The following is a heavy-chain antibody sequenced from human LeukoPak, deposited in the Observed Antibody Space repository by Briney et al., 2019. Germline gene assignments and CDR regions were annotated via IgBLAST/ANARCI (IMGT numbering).Heavy chain of an antibody. CDR1: GFTFSSYA. Sequence: GGSLRLSCAASGFTFSSYAMHWVRQAPGKGLEWVAVISYDGSNKYYADSVKGRFTISRDTSKNTLYLQMSSLSAEDTAVYYCAKDLQAARPLDYFDYWGQGTLVTVSS. CDR3: AKDLQAARPLDYFDY. D-gene: IGHD6-6*01. J-gene: IGHJ4*02. V-gene: IGHV3-30-3*01. CDR2: ISYDGSNK.